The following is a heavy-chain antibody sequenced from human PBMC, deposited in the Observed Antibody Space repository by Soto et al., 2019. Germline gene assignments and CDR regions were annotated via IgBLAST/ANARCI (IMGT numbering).Heavy chain of an antibody. V-gene: IGHV4-34*01. Sequence: QVQLQQWGAGLLKPSETLSLTCAVYGGSFSGYYWTWIRPHQGTGLEWIGEINHRGSTNYNPTLKSRVTISVDTSKNQFSLTRTSVTAADTAVYYCARDKITGLFDYWGQGTLVTVSS. CDR1: GGSFSGYY. CDR3: ARDKITGLFDY. D-gene: IGHD3-16*01. J-gene: IGHJ4*02. CDR2: INHRGST.